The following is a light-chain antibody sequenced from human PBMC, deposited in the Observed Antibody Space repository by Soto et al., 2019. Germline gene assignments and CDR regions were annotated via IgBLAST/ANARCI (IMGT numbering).Light chain of an antibody. J-gene: IGLJ1*01. CDR1: SSDVGGYNY. V-gene: IGLV2-14*03. CDR3: SSYASTSTYV. CDR2: DVN. Sequence: QSALPQPASVSGSPGQSITISCTGTSSDVGGYNYVSWYQQHPGKAPKLMIYDVNNRPSGVSNRFSGSKSGNTASLTISGLQAEDEPDYYCSSYASTSTYVFGTGTKLTVL.